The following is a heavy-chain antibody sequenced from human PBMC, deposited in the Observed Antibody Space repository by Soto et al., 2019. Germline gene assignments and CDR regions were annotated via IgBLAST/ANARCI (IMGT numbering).Heavy chain of an antibody. CDR2: ISYNGYNI. D-gene: IGHD3-3*01. CDR1: GFTFNNYG. J-gene: IGHJ4*02. Sequence: QVQLVESGGDLVQPGRSLRLSCAAAGFTFNNYGMHWVRQAPGKGLEWVAMISYNGYNINYADSVRGRFTISRDNSKNTLYLEMNSLSPEDTAMYYCAKRKTVFGVADRASIDYWGQGTLVTVSS. V-gene: IGHV3-30*18. CDR3: AKRKTVFGVADRASIDY.